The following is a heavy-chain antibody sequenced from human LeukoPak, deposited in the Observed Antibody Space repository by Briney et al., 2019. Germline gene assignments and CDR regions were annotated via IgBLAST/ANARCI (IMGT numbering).Heavy chain of an antibody. CDR2: IYNSGSP. V-gene: IGHV4-59*01. CDR3: AGDVMSTALDAFDV. Sequence: PSETLSLTCTVSGGSINSYYWNWIRRPPGKGLELIGYIYNSGSPTYNPSLKSRVTISVDTSKNQFSLQLRSVTAADTAVYYCAGDVMSTALDAFDVWGQGTMVTVSS. J-gene: IGHJ3*01. CDR1: GGSINSYY. D-gene: IGHD1-1*01.